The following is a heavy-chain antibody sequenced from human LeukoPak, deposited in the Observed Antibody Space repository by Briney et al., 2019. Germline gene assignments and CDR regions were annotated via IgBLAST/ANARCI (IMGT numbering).Heavy chain of an antibody. D-gene: IGHD3-10*01. CDR3: AKDAHPCGSGSYPFDY. CDR2: ISGNATYT. V-gene: IGHV3-23*01. CDR1: GFTFGSSG. Sequence: GGSLRLSCAASGFTFGSSGMGSVRQAPGKGLEWGAGISGNATYTYYADPVKALFTFSSDNSKNTLYLQMNSLRPEDTAVYSCAKDAHPCGSGSYPFDYWGQGTLVTVSS. J-gene: IGHJ4*02.